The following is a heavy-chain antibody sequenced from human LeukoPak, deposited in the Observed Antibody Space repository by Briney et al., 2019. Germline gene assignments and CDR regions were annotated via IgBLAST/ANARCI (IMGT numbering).Heavy chain of an antibody. Sequence: SETLSLTCTVSGGSISSYYWSWIRQPPGKGLEWIGYIYYSGSTNYNPSLKSRVTISVDTSKNQFSLKLSSVTAADTAVYYCAREAIAAPYPDYWGRGTLVTVSS. D-gene: IGHD6-13*01. CDR3: AREAIAAPYPDY. CDR2: IYYSGST. J-gene: IGHJ4*02. V-gene: IGHV4-59*12. CDR1: GGSISSYY.